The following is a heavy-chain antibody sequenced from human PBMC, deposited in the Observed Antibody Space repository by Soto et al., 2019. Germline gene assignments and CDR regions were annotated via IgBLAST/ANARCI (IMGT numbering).Heavy chain of an antibody. CDR2: IYHSGST. CDR3: ARVPPP. V-gene: IGHV4-30-2*01. CDR1: GGSISSGGYS. Sequence: QLQLQESGSGLVKPSQTLSLTCAVSGGSISSGGYSWSWIRQPPGKGLEWIGYIYHSGSTYYNPSLKSRFTISVDGAKNQFSLKLSSVTASDAAVYYGARVPPPWGQGTLVTVSS. J-gene: IGHJ5*02.